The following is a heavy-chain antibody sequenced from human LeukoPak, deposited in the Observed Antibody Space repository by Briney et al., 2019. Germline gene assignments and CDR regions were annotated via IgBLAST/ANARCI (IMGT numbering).Heavy chain of an antibody. CDR1: GGSISSISFH. Sequence: SETLSLTCTVSGGSISSISFHWAWSRQPPGKGLEWIESIYYSGSTYYNPSLRSRVTISVDTSMHQFSLKLNSVTAAATAVYYCARLASTCTGGSCYQYYFDYWGQGTLVTVSS. J-gene: IGHJ4*02. CDR3: ARLASTCTGGSCYQYYFDY. CDR2: IYYSGST. D-gene: IGHD2-15*01. V-gene: IGHV4-39*01.